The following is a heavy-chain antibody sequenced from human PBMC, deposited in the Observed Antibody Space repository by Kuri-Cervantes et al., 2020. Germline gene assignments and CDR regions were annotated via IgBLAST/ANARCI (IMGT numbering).Heavy chain of an antibody. J-gene: IGHJ6*02. D-gene: IGHD3-10*01. CDR2: IRSKAYGGTT. CDR1: GFTFGEYA. CDR3: ARVTFIPTMVRGVMKYYYYGMDV. V-gene: IGHV3-49*04. Sequence: GESLKISCTASGFTFGEYAMSWVRQAPGKGLEWVGFIRSKAYGGTTEYAASVKGRFTISRDNAKNSLYLQMNSLRAEDTALYHCARVTFIPTMVRGVMKYYYYGMDVWGHGTAVTVSS.